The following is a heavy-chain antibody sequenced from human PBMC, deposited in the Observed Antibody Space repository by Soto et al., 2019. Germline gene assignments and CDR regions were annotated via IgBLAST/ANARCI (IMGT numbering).Heavy chain of an antibody. J-gene: IGHJ5*02. Sequence: SETLSLTCTVSGGSIRSYYWSWIRHPPGKRLEWIGYMYYSGSTNYNPSLKSRVTISIDTSKNQFSLKLSSVTAADTAVYYCARFSMSGLNNWFDPWGQGTLVTVSS. CDR1: GGSIRSYY. V-gene: IGHV4-59*01. D-gene: IGHD3-22*01. CDR3: ARFSMSGLNNWFDP. CDR2: MYYSGST.